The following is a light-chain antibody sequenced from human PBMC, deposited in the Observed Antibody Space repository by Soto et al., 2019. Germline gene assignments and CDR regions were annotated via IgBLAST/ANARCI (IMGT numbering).Light chain of an antibody. Sequence: DIHMTQSPSTLSASVGDRVTITCRASRDITRWLAWYQQKPGRAPKVLIYEASNLQSGVPSRFSGSGSGTEFTLTISSLQPDDFGTYYCQEYSGFFGGGTRVEIK. J-gene: IGKJ4*01. V-gene: IGKV1-5*01. CDR3: QEYSGF. CDR2: EAS. CDR1: RDITRW.